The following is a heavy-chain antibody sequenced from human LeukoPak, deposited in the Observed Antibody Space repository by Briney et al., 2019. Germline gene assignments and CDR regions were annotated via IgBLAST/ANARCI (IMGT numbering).Heavy chain of an antibody. CDR3: ARAMGNPYFDY. CDR2: IYHSGST. Sequence: SETLSLTCAVSGGSISSGGYSWSWIRQPPGKGLEWIGYIYHSGSTYYNPSLKSRVTISVDTSKNQFSLKLSSVTAADTAVYYCARAMGNPYFDYWGQGTLVTVSS. J-gene: IGHJ4*02. V-gene: IGHV4-30-2*01. D-gene: IGHD1-14*01. CDR1: GGSISSGGYS.